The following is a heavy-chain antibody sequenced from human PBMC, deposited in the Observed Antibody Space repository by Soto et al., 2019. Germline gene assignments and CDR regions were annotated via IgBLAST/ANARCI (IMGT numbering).Heavy chain of an antibody. CDR2: VYSSGRT. CDR1: GGSISSGGYS. D-gene: IGHD5-12*01. CDR3: ATDHNGFNKAFDI. J-gene: IGHJ3*02. Sequence: QLQLQESGPGLVRPSQTLSLTCSVSGGSISSGGYSWGWIRQLPGKTLEWVAYVYSSGRTYYNPSLASRRSISLDTSKNQFSLILRSVTVADTAIYYCATDHNGFNKAFDIWRQGAMVTVSS. V-gene: IGHV4-31*03.